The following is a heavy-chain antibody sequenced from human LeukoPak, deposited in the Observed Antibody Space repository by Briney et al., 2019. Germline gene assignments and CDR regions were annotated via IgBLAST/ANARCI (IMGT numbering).Heavy chain of an antibody. Sequence: GGSLRLSCAASGFSFSVYEMHWVRQAPGKGLEWISDISSSGTTTYYADSVKGRFTISRDNAKNSLYLQMNSLRAEDTAVYYCTAPTIASKFYYRGQGTLVTVSS. CDR3: TAPTIASKFYY. CDR1: GFSFSVYE. D-gene: IGHD2-21*01. J-gene: IGHJ4*02. V-gene: IGHV3-48*03. CDR2: ISSSGTTT.